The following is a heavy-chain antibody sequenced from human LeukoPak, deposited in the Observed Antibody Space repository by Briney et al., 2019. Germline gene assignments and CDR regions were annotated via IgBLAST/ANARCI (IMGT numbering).Heavy chain of an antibody. D-gene: IGHD3-3*01. CDR3: ARADDSALDI. J-gene: IGHJ3*02. CDR1: GFTFSSYW. V-gene: IGHV3-74*01. CDR2: LNSDGNNT. Sequence: GGSLRLSCAASGFTFSSYWMHWVRQAPGKGLVWVSRLNSDGNNTAYADSVEGRFTISRDNAKNTLYLQMNSLRAEDTALYYCARADDSALDIWGQGTMVTVSS.